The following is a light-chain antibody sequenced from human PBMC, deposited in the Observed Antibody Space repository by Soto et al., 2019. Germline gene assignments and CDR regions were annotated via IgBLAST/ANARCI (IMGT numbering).Light chain of an antibody. CDR1: SSNIGSNT. CDR3: AAWDDRLNGVV. V-gene: IGLV1-44*01. J-gene: IGLJ2*01. CDR2: YNN. Sequence: QSVLTQPPSTSGTPGQRVTISCSGASSNIGSNTVNWYQHLPGTAPKLIIYYNNQRPSGVPDRFSGSRSGTSASLAITGLQSGDDAYYYCAAWDDRLNGVVFGGGTKLTVL.